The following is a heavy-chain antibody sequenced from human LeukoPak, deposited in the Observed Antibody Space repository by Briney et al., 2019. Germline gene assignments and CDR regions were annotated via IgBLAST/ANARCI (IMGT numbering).Heavy chain of an antibody. Sequence: ASVKVSCKASGYTFTNYYMHWVRQAPGQGPEWMGVINPSSGSTTYAQKFQDRVTMTRDTSTSTVYMEVSSLRSVDTAMYYCARGDAGSFSGYDYWGEGTLVTVSS. D-gene: IGHD1-26*01. V-gene: IGHV1-46*01. CDR3: ARGDAGSFSGYDY. CDR2: INPSSGST. CDR1: GYTFTNYY. J-gene: IGHJ4*02.